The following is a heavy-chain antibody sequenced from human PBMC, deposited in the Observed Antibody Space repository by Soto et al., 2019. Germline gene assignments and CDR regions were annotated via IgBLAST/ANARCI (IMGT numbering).Heavy chain of an antibody. CDR3: ARETRSMGWTAAAGTIDY. D-gene: IGHD6-13*01. V-gene: IGHV1-69*08. CDR2: IIPILGIA. CDR1: GGTFSSYT. J-gene: IGHJ4*02. Sequence: QVQLVQSGAEVKKPGSSVKVSCKASGGTFSSYTISWVRQAPGQGLEWMGRIIPILGIANYAQKFQGRVTITADKSTSTAYMELSSLRSEDTAVYYCARETRSMGWTAAAGTIDYWGQGTLVTVSS.